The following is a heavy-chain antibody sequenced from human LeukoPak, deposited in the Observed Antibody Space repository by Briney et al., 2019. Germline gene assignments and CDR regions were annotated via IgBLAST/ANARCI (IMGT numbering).Heavy chain of an antibody. J-gene: IGHJ5*02. Sequence: SETLSLTCTVSGGSISSYYWSWIRQPPGKGLEWIGEINHSGSTNYNASLKSRVTISVDTSKNQFSLKLNSVTAADTAVYYCVRGGSSSWRDNCFDPWGQGTLVTVSS. V-gene: IGHV4-34*01. CDR1: GGSISSYY. D-gene: IGHD6-13*01. CDR2: INHSGST. CDR3: VRGGSSSWRDNCFDP.